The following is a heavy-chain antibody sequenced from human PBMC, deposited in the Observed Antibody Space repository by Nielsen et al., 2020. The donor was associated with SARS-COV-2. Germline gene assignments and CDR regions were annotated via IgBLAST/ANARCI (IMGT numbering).Heavy chain of an antibody. Sequence: GSLRLSCTVSGGSISSSSYYWGWIRQPPGKGLEWIGSIYYSGSTYYNPSLKSRVTISVDTSKNQFSLKLSSVTAADTAVYYCVRIDMATISVDYWGRGTLVTVSS. CDR3: VRIDMATISVDY. CDR1: GGSISSSSYY. J-gene: IGHJ4*02. D-gene: IGHD5-24*01. CDR2: IYYSGST. V-gene: IGHV4-39*07.